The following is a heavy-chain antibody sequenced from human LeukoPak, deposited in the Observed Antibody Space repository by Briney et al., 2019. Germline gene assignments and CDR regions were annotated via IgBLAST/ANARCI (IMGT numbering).Heavy chain of an antibody. CDR2: IHYSGST. CDR3: ARQSGPVDY. J-gene: IGHJ4*02. V-gene: IGHV4-39*01. Sequence: GSLRLSCAASGFTFSAYSMSWIRQPPGKGLEGIGSIHYSGSTYHNPSLKSRVTISVDTPKNQFSLKLSSVTVADTAVYYCARQSGPVDYWGQGTLVTVSS. CDR1: GFTFSAYS.